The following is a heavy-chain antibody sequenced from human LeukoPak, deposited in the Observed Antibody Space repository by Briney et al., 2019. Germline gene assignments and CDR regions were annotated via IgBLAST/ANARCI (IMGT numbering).Heavy chain of an antibody. CDR1: GGSFSGYY. CDR2: ISSSGSTI. J-gene: IGHJ6*02. CDR3: ASLIPYYYGMDV. V-gene: IGHV3-11*01. Sequence: LSLTCAVYGGSFSGYYMSWIRQAPGKGLEWVSYISSSGSTIYYADSVKGRFTISRDNAKNSLYLQMNSLRAEDTAVYYCASLIPYYYGMDVWGQGTTVTVSS.